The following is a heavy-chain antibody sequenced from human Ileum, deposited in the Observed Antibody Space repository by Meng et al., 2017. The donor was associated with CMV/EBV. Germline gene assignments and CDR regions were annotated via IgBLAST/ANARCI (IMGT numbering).Heavy chain of an antibody. J-gene: IGHJ3*02. Sequence: GGSLRLSCKGSGYSFTSYWIGWVRQMPGKGLEWMGIIYPGDSDTRYSPSFQGQVTISADKSISTAYLQWSSLKASDTAMYYCARRKGGGTRAFDIWGQGTMVTVSS. CDR2: IYPGDSDT. D-gene: IGHD1-26*01. CDR3: ARRKGGGTRAFDI. V-gene: IGHV5-51*01. CDR1: GYSFTSYW.